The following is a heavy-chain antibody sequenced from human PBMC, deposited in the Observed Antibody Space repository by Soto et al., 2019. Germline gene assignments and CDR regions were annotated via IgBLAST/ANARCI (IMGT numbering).Heavy chain of an antibody. CDR1: GFTFSSYG. D-gene: IGHD3-9*01. CDR2: ISYDGSNK. V-gene: IGHV3-30*18. CDR3: AKGDIRYFDWLLYPQSHYYSYYGMDV. Sequence: GGSLRLSCAASGFTFSSYGMHWVRQAPGKGLEWVAVISYDGSNKYYADSVKGRFTISRDNSKNTLYLQMNSLRAEDTAVYYCAKGDIRYFDWLLYPQSHYYSYYGMDVWGQGTTVTVSS. J-gene: IGHJ6*02.